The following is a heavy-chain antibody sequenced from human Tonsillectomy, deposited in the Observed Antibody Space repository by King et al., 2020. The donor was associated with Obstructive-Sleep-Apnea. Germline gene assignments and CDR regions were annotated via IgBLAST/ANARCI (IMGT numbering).Heavy chain of an antibody. V-gene: IGHV3-11*01. CDR3: ASLQSPMTTVTKHV. Sequence: VQLVESGGGLVKPGGSLRLSCAASGFTFSDYYMSWIRQAPGKGLVGVSYISSSGSTIYYADSGKGRFTISRDNAKNSLYQQMNSLRAEDTAVYCCASLQSPMTTVTKHVWGQRTLVTVSS. CDR1: GFTFSDYY. J-gene: IGHJ4*02. CDR2: ISSSGSTI. D-gene: IGHD4-17*01.